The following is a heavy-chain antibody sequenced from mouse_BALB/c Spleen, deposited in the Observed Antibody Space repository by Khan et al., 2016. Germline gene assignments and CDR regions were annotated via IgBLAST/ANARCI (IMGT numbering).Heavy chain of an antibody. J-gene: IGHJ4*01. CDR2: INTYTGEP. V-gene: IGHV9-3-1*01. Sequence: QIQLVQSGPELKKPGETVKISCKASGYTFTNYGMNWVKQAPGKGLKWMGWINTYTGEPTYADDFKGRFAFSLETSASTAYLQLNNLKNEDTATYFCASLYDGYYVGLCYAMHCWGQETSVTVSS. CDR3: ASLYDGYYVGLCYAMHC. CDR1: GYTFTNYG. D-gene: IGHD2-3*01.